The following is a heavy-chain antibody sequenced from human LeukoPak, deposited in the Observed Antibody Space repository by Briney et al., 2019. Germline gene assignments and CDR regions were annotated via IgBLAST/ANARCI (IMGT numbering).Heavy chain of an antibody. CDR1: GFTFSSYW. D-gene: IGHD5-12*01. CDR3: ARDRRVATIPHDAFDI. V-gene: IGHV3-7*01. J-gene: IGHJ3*02. CDR2: TKQDGSEK. Sequence: AGGSLRLSCAASGFTFSSYWMSWVRQAPGKGLEWVANTKQDGSEKYYVDSVKGRFTISRDNAKNSLYLQMNSLRAEDTAVYYCARDRRVATIPHDAFDIWGQGTMVTVSS.